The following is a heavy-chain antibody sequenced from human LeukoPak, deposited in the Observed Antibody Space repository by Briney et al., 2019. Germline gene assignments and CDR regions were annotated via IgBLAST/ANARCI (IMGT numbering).Heavy chain of an antibody. D-gene: IGHD2-15*01. CDR2: IYYSGST. J-gene: IGHJ5*02. CDR1: GGSISSYY. Sequence: KSSETLSLTCTVSGGSISSYYWSWIRQPPGKGLEWIGYIYYSGSTNYNPSLKSRVTISVDTSKNQFSLKLSSVTAVDTAVYYCARRLVGGWFDPWGQGTLVTVSS. CDR3: ARRLVGGWFDP. V-gene: IGHV4-59*08.